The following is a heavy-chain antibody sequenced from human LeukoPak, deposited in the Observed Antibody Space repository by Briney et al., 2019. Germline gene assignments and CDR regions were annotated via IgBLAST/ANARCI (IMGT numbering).Heavy chain of an antibody. CDR3: ARGGSPGFDY. Sequence: SETLSLTCTVSGGSISSYYWSWLRQPPGKGLEWVGYIYYSGSTNYNPSLKSRVTISVDTSKNQFSLKLSSVTAADTAVYYCARGGSPGFDYWGQGTLVTVSS. CDR1: GGSISSYY. J-gene: IGHJ4*02. CDR2: IYYSGST. D-gene: IGHD3-16*01. V-gene: IGHV4-59*01.